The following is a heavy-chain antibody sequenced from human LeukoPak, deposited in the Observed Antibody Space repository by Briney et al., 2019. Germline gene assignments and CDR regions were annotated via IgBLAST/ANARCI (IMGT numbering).Heavy chain of an antibody. D-gene: IGHD2-2*01. J-gene: IGHJ4*02. CDR3: VRVTRVKYAGYFGY. CDR2: IFYSGST. CDR1: GGSISGYY. Sequence: SSETLSLTCTVSGGSISGYYWSWIRQPPGEGLEWIGYIFYSGSTNYNPSLKSQVTISVDTSKNQFSLELRFVTAADTAVYYCVRVTRVKYAGYFGYWGQGTLVTVSS. V-gene: IGHV4-59*08.